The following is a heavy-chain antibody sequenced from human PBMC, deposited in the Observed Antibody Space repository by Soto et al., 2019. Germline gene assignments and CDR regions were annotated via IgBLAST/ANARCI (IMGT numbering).Heavy chain of an antibody. D-gene: IGHD6-13*01. Sequence: SETLSLTCAVYGGSFSGYYWSWIRQPPGKGLEWIGEINHSGSTNYNPSLKSRVTISVDTSKNQFSLKLSSVTAADTAVYYCARGFRYSRSAAFDYWGQGTLVTVSS. J-gene: IGHJ4*02. CDR1: GGSFSGYY. CDR2: INHSGST. CDR3: ARGFRYSRSAAFDY. V-gene: IGHV4-34*01.